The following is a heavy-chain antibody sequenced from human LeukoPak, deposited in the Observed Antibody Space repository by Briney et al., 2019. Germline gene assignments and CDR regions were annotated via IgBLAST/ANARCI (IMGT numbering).Heavy chain of an antibody. Sequence: AGGSLRLSCAASGFTFSDYNMRWIRQAPGKGLEWVSSISRSGSTKYYADSVKGRFTISRDNAKNSLLLQMNSLRAEDTAVYYCAREGITMVRGVFSWFDPWGQGTLVTVSS. J-gene: IGHJ5*02. CDR3: AREGITMVRGVFSWFDP. D-gene: IGHD3-10*01. CDR2: ISRSGSTK. V-gene: IGHV3-11*01. CDR1: GFTFSDYN.